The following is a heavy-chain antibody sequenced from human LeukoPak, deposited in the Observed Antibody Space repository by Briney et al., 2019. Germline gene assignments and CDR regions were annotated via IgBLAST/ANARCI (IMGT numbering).Heavy chain of an antibody. V-gene: IGHV4-30-4*01. D-gene: IGHD1-1*01. CDR3: AREKRAESSSTPGTLDY. Sequence: SQTLSLTCTGSGGTISSSDYYWTWIRQAPGKGLEWIGYIFYSGTTYYNPSLKSRLAMSVDTSKNQFSLNLSSVVAADTAMYYCAREKRAESSSTPGTLDYWGQGTLVTVSS. J-gene: IGHJ4*02. CDR1: GGTISSSDYY. CDR2: IFYSGTT.